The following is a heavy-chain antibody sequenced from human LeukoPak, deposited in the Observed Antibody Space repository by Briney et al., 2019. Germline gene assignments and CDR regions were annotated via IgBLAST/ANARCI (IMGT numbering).Heavy chain of an antibody. V-gene: IGHV3-23*01. CDR2: ISGSGGST. Sequence: PGGSLRLSCAASGFTFSSYAMSWVRQAPGKGLEWVSAISGSGGSTYYADSVKGRFTISRDNSKNTLYLQMNSLRAEGTAVYYCAKGSSGTAMVAYYFDYWGQGTLVTVSS. J-gene: IGHJ4*02. CDR3: AKGSSGTAMVAYYFDY. CDR1: GFTFSSYA. D-gene: IGHD5-18*01.